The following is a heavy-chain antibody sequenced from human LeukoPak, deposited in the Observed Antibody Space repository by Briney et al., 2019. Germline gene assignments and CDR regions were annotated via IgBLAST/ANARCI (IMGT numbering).Heavy chain of an antibody. D-gene: IGHD2-2*02. Sequence: SVKVSCKASGGTFSSYAISWVRQAPGQGLEWMGRIIPIFGTANYAQKFQGRVTITTDESTSTAYMELSSLRSEDTAVYYCARVCSSASCYNNYWGQGTLVTVSS. J-gene: IGHJ4*02. V-gene: IGHV1-69*05. CDR3: ARVCSSASCYNNY. CDR1: GGTFSSYA. CDR2: IIPIFGTA.